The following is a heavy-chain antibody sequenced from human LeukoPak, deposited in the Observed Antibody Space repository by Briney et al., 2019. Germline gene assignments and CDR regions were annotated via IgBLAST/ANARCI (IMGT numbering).Heavy chain of an antibody. V-gene: IGHV1-69*13. Sequence: SVKVSCKASGDTFSSYAISWVRQAPGQGLEWMGGIIPIFGTANYAQKFQGRVTITADESTSTAYMELSSLRSEDTAVYYCARSVPPLTYCYDSYGYYFFYYGGQGTLVTVSS. CDR1: GDTFSSYA. CDR2: IIPIFGTA. J-gene: IGHJ4*02. D-gene: IGHD3-22*01. CDR3: ARSVPPLTYCYDSYGYYFFYY.